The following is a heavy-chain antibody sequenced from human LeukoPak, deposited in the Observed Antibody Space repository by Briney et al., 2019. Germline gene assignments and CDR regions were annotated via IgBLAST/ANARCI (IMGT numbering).Heavy chain of an antibody. D-gene: IGHD3-9*01. CDR2: ITTSGRTI. V-gene: IGHV3-48*03. J-gene: IGHJ4*02. CDR1: GFTFSSYE. Sequence: GGSLRLSCAASGFTFSSYEMKWVRQAPGKGLEWVSYITTSGRTIYYADSVKGRFTISRDNAKNSLYLQMNSLRAEDTAVYYCARGEDYDTNPFDYWGQGTLVTVSS. CDR3: ARGEDYDTNPFDY.